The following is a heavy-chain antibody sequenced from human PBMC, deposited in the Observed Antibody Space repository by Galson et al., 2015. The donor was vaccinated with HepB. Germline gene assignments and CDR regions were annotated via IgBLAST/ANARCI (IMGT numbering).Heavy chain of an antibody. Sequence: ETLSLTCTVSGGSISSYYWSWIRQPPGKGLEWIGYIYYSGSTNYNPSLKSRVTISVDTSKNQFSLKLSSVTAADTAVYYCARGYSYGFIFDYWGQGTLVTVSS. CDR3: ARGYSYGFIFDY. J-gene: IGHJ4*02. V-gene: IGHV4-59*01. D-gene: IGHD5-18*01. CDR2: IYYSGST. CDR1: GGSISSYY.